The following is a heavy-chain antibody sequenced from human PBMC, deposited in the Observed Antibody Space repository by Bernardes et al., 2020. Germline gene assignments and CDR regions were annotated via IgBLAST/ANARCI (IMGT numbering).Heavy chain of an antibody. D-gene: IGHD6-13*01. CDR3: ARIRIAAAGSLLGMDV. J-gene: IGHJ6*02. V-gene: IGHV2-70*11. CDR1: GFSLSTSGMC. Sequence: SGPTLVKPTQTLTLTCTFSGFSLSTSGMCVSWIRQPPGKALEWLARIDWDDDKYYSTSLKTRLTISKDTSKNQVVLTMTNMDPVDTATYYCARIRIAAAGSLLGMDVWGQGTTVTVSS. CDR2: IDWDDDK.